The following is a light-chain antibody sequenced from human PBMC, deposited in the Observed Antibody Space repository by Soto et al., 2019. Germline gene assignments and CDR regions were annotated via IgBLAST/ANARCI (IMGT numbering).Light chain of an antibody. V-gene: IGLV1-40*01. CDR2: GNN. J-gene: IGLJ3*02. CDR1: GSNIGAGYD. CDR3: QSYDSSLSRRWV. Sequence: QSVLTQPPSVSGAPGQRVTISCTGSGSNIGAGYDVHWYQQLPGTAPKLLIYGNNNRPSGIPDRFSGSKSGTSASLAITGLQAGDEADYYCQSYDSSLSRRWVFGGGTQLTVL.